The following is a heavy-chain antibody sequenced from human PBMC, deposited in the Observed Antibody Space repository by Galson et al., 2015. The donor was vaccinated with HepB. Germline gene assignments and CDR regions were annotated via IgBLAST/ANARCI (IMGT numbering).Heavy chain of an antibody. Sequence: SVKVSCKASGYTFTSYGISWVRQAPGQGLEWMGWISAYNGNTNYAQKLQGRVTMTTDTSTSTAYMELRSLRSDDTAVYYCARDMAGLRGYSYGYLLRAWGSSLDYWGQGTLVTVSS. V-gene: IGHV1-18*01. CDR3: ARDMAGLRGYSYGYLLRAWGSSLDY. CDR2: ISAYNGNT. CDR1: GYTFTSYG. D-gene: IGHD5-18*01. J-gene: IGHJ4*02.